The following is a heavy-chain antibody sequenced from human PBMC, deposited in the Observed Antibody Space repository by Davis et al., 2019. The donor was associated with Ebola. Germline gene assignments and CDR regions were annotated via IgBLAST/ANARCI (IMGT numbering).Heavy chain of an antibody. V-gene: IGHV3-21*01. D-gene: IGHD3-22*01. CDR2: ISSSSSYI. J-gene: IGHJ2*01. CDR1: GFTFSSCS. Sequence: GESLKIPCAASGFTFSSCSMNWVRQAPGKGLEWVSSISSSSSYIYYADSVKGRFHISRDNAKNSLYLQMNSMRAEDTAVYYCAKNLTMIVVEAYFDLWGRGTLVTVSS. CDR3: AKNLTMIVVEAYFDL.